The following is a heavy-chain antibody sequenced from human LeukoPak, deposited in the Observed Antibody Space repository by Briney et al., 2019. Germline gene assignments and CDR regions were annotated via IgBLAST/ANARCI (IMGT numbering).Heavy chain of an antibody. CDR3: ARDRFEDTAMVTRAFDI. CDR2: IIPIFGTA. D-gene: IGHD5-18*01. V-gene: IGHV1-69*13. CDR1: GGTFSSYA. J-gene: IGHJ3*02. Sequence: SVTVSCTASGGTFSSYAISWVRQAPGQGLEWMGGIIPIFGTANYAQKFQGRVTITADESTSTAYMELSSLRSEDTAVYYCARDRFEDTAMVTRAFDIWGQGTMVTVSS.